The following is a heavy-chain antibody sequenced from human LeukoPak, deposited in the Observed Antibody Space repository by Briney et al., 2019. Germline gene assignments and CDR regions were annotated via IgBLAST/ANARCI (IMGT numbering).Heavy chain of an antibody. D-gene: IGHD1-1*01. V-gene: IGHV1-8*01. CDR1: GYTFSTCD. J-gene: IGHJ4*02. Sequence: GASVKVSCKASGYTFSTCDINWVRQATGQGLEWMGWMNPNSGNTGFAHKFQGRVTMTRDTSINTAYMELSSLRSEDTAVYYCARVLGSISHWGQGTLSPSPQ. CDR2: MNPNSGNT. CDR3: ARVLGSISH.